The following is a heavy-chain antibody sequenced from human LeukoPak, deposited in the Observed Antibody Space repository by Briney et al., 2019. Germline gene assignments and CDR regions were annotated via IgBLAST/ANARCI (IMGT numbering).Heavy chain of an antibody. D-gene: IGHD2/OR15-2a*01. V-gene: IGHV3-48*01. CDR2: ISIGSSTI. CDR1: GFTPTS. J-gene: IGHJ4*02. CDR3: GGMPLSTTIVDY. Sequence: GGSLRLSCAASGFTPTSMNWVRQAPGKGLEWVSYISIGSSTIHYADSVEGRFTISRDDAKRSVFLQMNSLRVEDTAVYYCGGMPLSTTIVDYWGQGILVSVSS.